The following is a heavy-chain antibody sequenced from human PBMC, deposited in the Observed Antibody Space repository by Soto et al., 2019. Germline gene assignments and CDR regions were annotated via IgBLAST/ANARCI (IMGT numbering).Heavy chain of an antibody. CDR3: ARDHLGYCSGGSCSWAEYFDY. V-gene: IGHV3-7*04. CDR1: GFTFSNYW. D-gene: IGHD2-15*01. CDR2: IKQDGSEK. J-gene: IGHJ4*02. Sequence: GGSLRLSCSASGFTFSNYWMSWVRQAPGKGLEWVANIKQDGSEKYYVDSVKGRFTISRDNAKTSLYLQMNSLRAEDTAVYYCARDHLGYCSGGSCSWAEYFDYWAQGTLVTVSS.